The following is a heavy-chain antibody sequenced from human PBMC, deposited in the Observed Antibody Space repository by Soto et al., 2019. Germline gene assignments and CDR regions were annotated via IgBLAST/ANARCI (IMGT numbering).Heavy chain of an antibody. CDR1: GFTFSSYA. J-gene: IGHJ4*02. D-gene: IGHD1-1*01. V-gene: IGHV3-23*01. Sequence: EVQLLESGGGLVQPGGSLRLSCAASGFTFSSYAMSWVRQAPGKGLEWVSAISGSGGSTYYADSVKGRFTISRDKSKNTLYLQMNSLRAEDTAVYYCAKGMEGTYLIDYWGQGTLVTVSS. CDR2: ISGSGGST. CDR3: AKGMEGTYLIDY.